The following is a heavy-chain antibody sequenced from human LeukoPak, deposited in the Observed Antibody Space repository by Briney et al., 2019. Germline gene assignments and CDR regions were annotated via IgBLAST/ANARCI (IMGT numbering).Heavy chain of an antibody. CDR2: IYIGGST. V-gene: IGHV3-53*01. D-gene: IGHD5-12*01. CDR1: GFTVSSNY. J-gene: IGHJ5*02. Sequence: PGGSLRLSCAASGFTVSSNYMSWVRQAPGKGLEWVSVIYIGGSTYYADSVKGRFTISRDNSKNTLYLQMNSLRAEDTAVYYCARRETKSGYAWGHNWFDPWGQGTLVTVSS. CDR3: ARRETKSGYAWGHNWFDP.